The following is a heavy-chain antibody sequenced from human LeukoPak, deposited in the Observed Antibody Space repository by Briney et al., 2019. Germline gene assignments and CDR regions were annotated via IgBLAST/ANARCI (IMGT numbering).Heavy chain of an antibody. CDR2: IYTSGTI. J-gene: IGHJ4*02. V-gene: IGHV4-4*07. Sequence: PSETLSLTCSVSGGSINTYYWSWIRQPAGKGLEWIGRIYTSGTINYNPSLKSRVAMSVDTSKNQFSLKLNSVTAADTAVYYCARDYSSRTFDYWGQGTLVTVSS. CDR1: GGSINTYY. D-gene: IGHD6-13*01. CDR3: ARDYSSRTFDY.